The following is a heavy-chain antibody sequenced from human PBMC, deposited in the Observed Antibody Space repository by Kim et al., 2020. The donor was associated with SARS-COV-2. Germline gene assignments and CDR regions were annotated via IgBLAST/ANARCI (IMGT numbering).Heavy chain of an antibody. Sequence: GGCLRLSCIASGFTFGSYAMTWVRLAPGKGLEWVSDISANGDRADFAASVRGRFSISRDGSKNTLFLQMNSLRVEDTALYFCAKGPYSDHSTFLTFDPW. V-gene: IGHV3-23*01. J-gene: IGHJ5*02. CDR3: AKGPYSDHSTFLTFDP. CDR2: ISANGDRA. CDR1: GFTFGSYA. D-gene: IGHD5-12*01.